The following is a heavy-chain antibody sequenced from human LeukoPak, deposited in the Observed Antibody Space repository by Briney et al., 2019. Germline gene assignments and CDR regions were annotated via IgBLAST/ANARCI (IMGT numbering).Heavy chain of an antibody. D-gene: IGHD3-10*01. CDR2: INAGNGNT. V-gene: IGHV1-3*01. CDR1: GYTFTSYA. CDR3: ARTLSGVLLWFGELSDHYGMDV. J-gene: IGHJ6*02. Sequence: ASVKVSCKASGYTFTSYAMHWVRQAPGQRLEWMGWINAGNGNTKYSQKFQGRVTITRDTSASTAFMELSSLRSEDTAVYYCARTLSGVLLWFGELSDHYGMDVWGQGTTVTVSS.